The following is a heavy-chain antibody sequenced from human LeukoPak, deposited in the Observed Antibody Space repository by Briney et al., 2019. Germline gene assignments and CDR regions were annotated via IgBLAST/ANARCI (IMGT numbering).Heavy chain of an antibody. Sequence: QSGGSLRLSCAASGFTFSSYGMHWVRQAPGKGLEWVAFIRYDGSNKYYADSVKGRFTISRDNSKNSLYLQMNSLRAEDTAVYYCARDYYDSSGYYIVSRWGQGTLVTVSS. CDR3: ARDYYDSSGYYIVSR. D-gene: IGHD3-22*01. CDR2: IRYDGSNK. CDR1: GFTFSSYG. J-gene: IGHJ4*02. V-gene: IGHV3-30*02.